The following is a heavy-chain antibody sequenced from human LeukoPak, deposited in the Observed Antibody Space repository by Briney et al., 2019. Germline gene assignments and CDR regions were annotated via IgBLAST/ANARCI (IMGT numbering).Heavy chain of an antibody. D-gene: IGHD3-22*01. Sequence: SETLSLTCTVSGGSFSSSSYYWGWIRQPPGKGLEWIGSIYYSGSTYYNPSLKSRVTISVDTSKNQFSLKLSSVTAADTAVYYCAREATDYYDSRRKFDYWGQGTLVTVSS. CDR3: AREATDYYDSRRKFDY. CDR2: IYYSGST. V-gene: IGHV4-39*07. J-gene: IGHJ4*02. CDR1: GGSFSSSSYY.